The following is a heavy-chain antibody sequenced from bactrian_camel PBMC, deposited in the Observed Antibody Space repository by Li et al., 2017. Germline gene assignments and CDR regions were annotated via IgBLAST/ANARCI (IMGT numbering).Heavy chain of an antibody. J-gene: IGHJ6*01. Sequence: HVQLVESGGGSVQAGGSLRLSCAASGYTYNTYCVAWFRQAPGKEREGVARIATGSGNTYYADSVKGRFTISQDNAKNTVYLQMNSLKPEDTAMYYCAARGPYCYTKLSVRDFTYWGQGTQVTVS. CDR2: IATGSGNT. D-gene: IGHD2*01. CDR1: GYTYNTYC. V-gene: IGHV3S1*01. CDR3: AARGPYCYTKLSVRDFTY.